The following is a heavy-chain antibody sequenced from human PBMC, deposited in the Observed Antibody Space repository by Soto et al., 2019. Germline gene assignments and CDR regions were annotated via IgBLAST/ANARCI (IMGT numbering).Heavy chain of an antibody. CDR1: ELTFSSYA. CDR3: AKWHTYYYNSLAFSGFDC. Sequence: EVQLLESGGGLVQPGGSLRLSCAVSELTFSSYAMTWVRRAPGKGLEWVSAISGGGDSTHYADSVKGRFTISRDNSKNTFYLQMNSLRVEDTATYFCAKWHTYYYNSLAFSGFDCWGQGTQVTVSS. CDR2: ISGGGDST. V-gene: IGHV3-23*01. J-gene: IGHJ4*02. D-gene: IGHD3-22*01.